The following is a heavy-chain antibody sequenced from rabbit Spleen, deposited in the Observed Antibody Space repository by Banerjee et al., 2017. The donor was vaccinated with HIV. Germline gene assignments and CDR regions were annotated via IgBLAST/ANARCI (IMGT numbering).Heavy chain of an antibody. CDR3: ARGSATMTMVITGFSLSL. J-gene: IGHJ3*01. D-gene: IGHD2-1*01. Sequence: QEQLVESGGGLVKPEGSLTLTCKASGVSLNDKDVMCWVRQAPGKGLEWIACIATGSSGFTYYASWAKGRFTCSKASSTTVTLQMTSLTAADTATYFCARGSATMTMVITGFSLSLWGQGTLVTVS. CDR2: IATGSSGFT. V-gene: IGHV1S45*01. CDR1: GVSLNDKDV.